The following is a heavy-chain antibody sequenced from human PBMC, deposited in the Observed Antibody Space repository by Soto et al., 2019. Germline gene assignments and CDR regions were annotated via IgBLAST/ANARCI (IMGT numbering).Heavy chain of an antibody. CDR1: GGSISSYY. D-gene: IGHD2-21*02. Sequence: SETLSLTCTVSGGSISSYYWSWIRQPPGKGLEWIGYIYYSGSTNYNPSLKSRVTISVDTSKNQFSLKLSSVTAADTAVYYCARHSPYCGGDCYFDYWGQGTLVTVSS. CDR2: IYYSGST. J-gene: IGHJ4*02. CDR3: ARHSPYCGGDCYFDY. V-gene: IGHV4-59*08.